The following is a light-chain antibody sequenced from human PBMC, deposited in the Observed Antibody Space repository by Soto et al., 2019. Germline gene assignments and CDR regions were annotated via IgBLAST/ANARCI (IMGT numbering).Light chain of an antibody. CDR2: DXS. CDR1: QIINSY. J-gene: IGKJ5*01. Sequence: IQMTQSPSSLSASVGDKVTINXRASQIINSYLGWYQQKAGXPPTXXXYDXSVWGSGVPARLSGSGSATDFTLPINSLQPEDFANYYCQQSYKMTRTFGQGTRLEIK. CDR3: QQSYKMTRT. V-gene: IGKV1-39*01.